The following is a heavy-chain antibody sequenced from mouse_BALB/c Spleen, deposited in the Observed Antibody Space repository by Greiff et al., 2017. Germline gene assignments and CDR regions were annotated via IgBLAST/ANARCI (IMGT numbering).Heavy chain of an antibody. CDR1: GFTFSDYY. D-gene: IGHD2-14*01. V-gene: IGHV5-4*02. Sequence: EVQRVESGGGLVKPGGSLKLSCAASGFTFSDYYMYWVRQTPEKRLEWVATISDGGSYTYYPDSVKGRFTISRDNAKNNLYLQMSSLKSEDTAMYYCARDWRYDGTFAYWGQGTLVTVSA. CDR2: ISDGGSYT. CDR3: ARDWRYDGTFAY. J-gene: IGHJ3*01.